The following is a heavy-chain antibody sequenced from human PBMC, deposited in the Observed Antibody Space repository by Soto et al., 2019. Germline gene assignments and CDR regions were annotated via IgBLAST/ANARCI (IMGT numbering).Heavy chain of an antibody. CDR2: ISGSGGST. Sequence: PGGSLRLSCAASGFTFSSYAMSWVRQAPGKGLEWVSAISGSGGSTYYADSVKGRFTISRDNSKNTLYLQMNSLKTEDTAVYYCTTDRLLWFGELLTQIFDIWGQGTMVTVSS. CDR3: TTDRLLWFGELLTQIFDI. D-gene: IGHD3-10*01. V-gene: IGHV3-23*01. CDR1: GFTFSSYA. J-gene: IGHJ3*02.